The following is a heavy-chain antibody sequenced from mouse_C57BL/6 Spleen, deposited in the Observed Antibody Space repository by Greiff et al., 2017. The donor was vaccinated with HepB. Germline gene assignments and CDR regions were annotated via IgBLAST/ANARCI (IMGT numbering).Heavy chain of an antibody. CDR3: AREWVLRYFDY. CDR1: GYSITSGYY. J-gene: IGHJ2*01. CDR2: ISYDGSN. V-gene: IGHV3-6*01. Sequence: EVQLQESGPGLVKPSQSLSLTCSVTGYSITSGYYWNWIRQFPGNKLEWMGYISYDGSNNYNPSLKNRISITRDTSKNQFFLKLNSVTTEDTATYYCAREWVLRYFDYWGQGTTLTVSS.